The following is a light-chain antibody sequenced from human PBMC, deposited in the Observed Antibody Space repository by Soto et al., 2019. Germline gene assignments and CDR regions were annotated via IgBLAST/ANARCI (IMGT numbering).Light chain of an antibody. J-gene: IGKJ1*01. V-gene: IGKV1-39*01. CDR1: QNILHY. CDR3: QQSYSFPRT. CDR2: GAS. Sequence: DIQMTQSPSSLSVSVGDRVTITCRASQNILHYLSWYQQTPGKAPKLLIYGASNLQSGVPSRFTGTTSVTDFTLTISSLQPEDIGTYYCQQSYSFPRTFGQGTKVEIK.